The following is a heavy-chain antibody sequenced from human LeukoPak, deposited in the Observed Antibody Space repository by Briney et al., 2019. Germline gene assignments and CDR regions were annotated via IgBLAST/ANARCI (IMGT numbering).Heavy chain of an antibody. Sequence: SETLSLTRTVSGGSISTYYWTWIRQPPGKGLEWIGCVYYTGYTGYNPSLKSRVTISLDTSKNQFSLRLSSVTAADTAVYYCARGTWSSGMNMRGYYFDYWGQGALVTVSS. CDR3: ARGTWSSGMNMRGYYFDY. J-gene: IGHJ4*02. V-gene: IGHV4-59*08. D-gene: IGHD3-22*01. CDR2: VYYTGYT. CDR1: GGSISTYY.